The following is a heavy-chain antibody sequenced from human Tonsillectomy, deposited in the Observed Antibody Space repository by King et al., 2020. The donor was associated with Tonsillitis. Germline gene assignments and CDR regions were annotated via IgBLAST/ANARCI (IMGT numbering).Heavy chain of an antibody. V-gene: IGHV3-21*01. CDR1: GFTFNNYN. CDR3: ARDSHPKTGDYCDY. D-gene: IGHD3-10*01. J-gene: IGHJ4*01. CDR2: ISSSSSYI. Sequence: VQLVESGGGLVKPGGSLRLSCAASGFTFNNYNMNWVRQAPGKGLEWVSSISSSSSYIYYIDSVKGRFTISRDNAKNSLYLQMNSLRAEDTAVYYCARDSHPKTGDYCDYWGQEPWSPSPQ.